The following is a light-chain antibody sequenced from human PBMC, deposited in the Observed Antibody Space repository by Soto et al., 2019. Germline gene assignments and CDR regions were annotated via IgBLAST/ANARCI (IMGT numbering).Light chain of an antibody. Sequence: QSVLTQPASVSGSPGQSIAISCTGSSSDIGIYKYVSWYQQHPGKVPKLIIYEVTNRPSGVSNRFSGSKSGNTASLTISVLQAEDEADYYCSSYTTSSTRVFGTGTKLTVL. CDR3: SSYTTSSTRV. V-gene: IGLV2-14*01. J-gene: IGLJ1*01. CDR2: EVT. CDR1: SSDIGIYKY.